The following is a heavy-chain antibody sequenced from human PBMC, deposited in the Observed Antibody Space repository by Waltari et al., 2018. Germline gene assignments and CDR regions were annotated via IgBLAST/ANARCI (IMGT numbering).Heavy chain of an antibody. CDR2: ISGSGGST. Sequence: EVQMLGSGGGLVQPGGSLRLSCAASGFTFSRYAVSWVRQAPGKGLEWVSAISGSGGSTYYADSVKGRFTISRDNAKNTLYLQMNSLRAEDTAVYYCAKVGSIALPLDAFDIWGQGTMVTVSS. CDR3: AKVGSIALPLDAFDI. J-gene: IGHJ3*02. CDR1: GFTFSRYA. D-gene: IGHD6-6*01. V-gene: IGHV3-23*01.